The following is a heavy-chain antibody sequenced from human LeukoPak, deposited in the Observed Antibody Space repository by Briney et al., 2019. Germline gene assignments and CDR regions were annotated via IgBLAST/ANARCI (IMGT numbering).Heavy chain of an antibody. J-gene: IGHJ4*02. CDR2: ISYDGSNK. CDR1: EFTFSSYA. Sequence: GRSLRLSCAASEFTFSSYAMHWVRQAPGKGLEWVAVISYDGSNKYYADSVKGRFTISRDNSRNTLYLQMNSLRAEDTAVYYCARAPTYWGQGTLVTVSS. CDR3: ARAPTY. V-gene: IGHV3-30-3*01.